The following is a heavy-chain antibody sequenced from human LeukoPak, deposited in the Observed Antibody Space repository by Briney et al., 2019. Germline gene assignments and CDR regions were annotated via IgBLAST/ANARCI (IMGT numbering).Heavy chain of an antibody. J-gene: IGHJ4*02. CDR2: ISSSSSTI. D-gene: IGHD3-10*01. CDR3: ASSGEPFDY. Sequence: GGSLRLSCAASGFTFSSYSMNWVRQAPGKGLEWVSYISSSSSTIYYADSVKGRFTISGDNAKNSLYLQMNSLRAEDTAVYYCASSGEPFDYWGQGTLVTVSS. CDR1: GFTFSSYS. V-gene: IGHV3-48*01.